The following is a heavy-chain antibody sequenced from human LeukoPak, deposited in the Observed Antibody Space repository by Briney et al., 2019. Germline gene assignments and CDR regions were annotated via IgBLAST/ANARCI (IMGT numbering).Heavy chain of an antibody. Sequence: SETLSLTCTVSGASFSSYYWSWLRQPPGKGLECIAYIFYNGNTKYNPSLKSRVTISVDTSNTQFSLKVTSVTAADTAVYYCARAPRDRGYCGATSCFEYMDVWGKGTTVTISS. J-gene: IGHJ6*03. CDR2: IFYNGNT. CDR1: GASFSSYY. V-gene: IGHV4-59*01. D-gene: IGHD2-2*01. CDR3: ARAPRDRGYCGATSCFEYMDV.